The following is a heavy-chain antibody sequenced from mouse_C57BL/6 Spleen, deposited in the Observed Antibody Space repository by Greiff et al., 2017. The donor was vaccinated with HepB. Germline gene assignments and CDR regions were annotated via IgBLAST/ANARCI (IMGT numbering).Heavy chain of an antibody. V-gene: IGHV1-64*01. CDR2: IHPNSGST. CDR1: GYTFTSYW. J-gene: IGHJ2*01. Sequence: QVQLQQPGAELVKPGASVKLSCKASGYTFTSYWMHWVKQRPGQGLEWIGMIHPNSGSTNYNEKFKSKATLTVDKSSSTAYMQLSSLTSEDSAVYDCARGGRGTTVVEDYFDYWGQGTTLTVSS. CDR3: ARGGRGTTVVEDYFDY. D-gene: IGHD1-1*01.